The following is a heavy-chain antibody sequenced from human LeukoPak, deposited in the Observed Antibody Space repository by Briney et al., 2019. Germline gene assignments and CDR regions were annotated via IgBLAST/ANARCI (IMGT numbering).Heavy chain of an antibody. Sequence: GASVKVSCKASGYTFTNYGITWERQAPGQRLEWMGWISAGNGNTKYSQNFQGRVTFISNTSATTAFMELSSLRSEDAAVYYCARDSGSGSNDYWGQGTLVTVSS. D-gene: IGHD1-26*01. CDR2: ISAGNGNT. V-gene: IGHV1-3*01. CDR1: GYTFTNYG. J-gene: IGHJ4*02. CDR3: ARDSGSGSNDY.